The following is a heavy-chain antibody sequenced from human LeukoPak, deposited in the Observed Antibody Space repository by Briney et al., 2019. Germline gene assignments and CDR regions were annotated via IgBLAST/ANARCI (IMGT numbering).Heavy chain of an antibody. Sequence: GGSLRLSCAASGFTFNSYWMSWVRQPPGKGLEWVANIKQDGSEEYYVDSVKGRFTISRDNAKNSLILQMNSLRAEDTAVYYCTTDLSFDYVWGHYRSPDYWGQGALVTVSS. CDR3: TTDLSFDYVWGHYRSPDY. V-gene: IGHV3-7*03. CDR2: IKQDGSEE. D-gene: IGHD3-16*02. CDR1: GFTFNSYW. J-gene: IGHJ4*02.